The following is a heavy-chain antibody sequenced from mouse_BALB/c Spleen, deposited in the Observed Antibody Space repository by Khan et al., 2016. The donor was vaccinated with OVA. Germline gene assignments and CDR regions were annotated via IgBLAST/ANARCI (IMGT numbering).Heavy chain of an antibody. CDR2: IWGDGNT. D-gene: IGHD2-1*01. CDR3: VKQNHGTLYAVDY. CDR1: GFSLPSYG. V-gene: IGHV2-3*01. Sequence: QVQLKQSGPGLVAPSQSLSITCTVSGFSLPSYGVSWVRQPPGKGLEWLGVIWGDGNTNYHSTLISRLSISKDDSKSQVVLKLNSLQTDDTATYYCVKQNHGTLYAVDYWGQGTSVTVSS. J-gene: IGHJ4*01.